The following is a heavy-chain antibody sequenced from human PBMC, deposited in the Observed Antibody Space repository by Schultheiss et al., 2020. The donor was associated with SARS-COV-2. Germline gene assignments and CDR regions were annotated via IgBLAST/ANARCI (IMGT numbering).Heavy chain of an antibody. CDR3: ARRPLSVFAY. D-gene: IGHD2/OR15-2a*01. V-gene: IGHV2-70*12. Sequence: LRLSCTVSGGSVTSASDHWSWIRQPPGKALEWLALIDWDDDKYYSTSLKSRLTISKDTSKSQVVLTMTNMDPVDTATYYCARRPLSVFAYWGQGALVTVSS. CDR2: IDWDDDK. CDR1: GGSVTSASDH. J-gene: IGHJ4*02.